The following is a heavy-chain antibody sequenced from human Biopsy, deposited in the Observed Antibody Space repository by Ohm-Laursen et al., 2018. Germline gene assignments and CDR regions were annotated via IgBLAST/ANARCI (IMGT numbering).Heavy chain of an antibody. CDR1: GFDFSDYS. D-gene: IGHD5-24*01. Sequence: SLRLSCTASGFDFSDYSMSWVRQAPGKGLEWVSSVTTTSSYIYYADSVKGRFTISRDNSKNTLYLQMNSLRVEDTAVYYCARGTSGVATIGRGQGTLVTVSS. J-gene: IGHJ4*02. CDR2: VTTTSSYI. CDR3: ARGTSGVATIG. V-gene: IGHV3-21*01.